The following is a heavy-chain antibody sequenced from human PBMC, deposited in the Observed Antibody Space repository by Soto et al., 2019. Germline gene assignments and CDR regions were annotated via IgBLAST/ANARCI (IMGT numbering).Heavy chain of an antibody. J-gene: IGHJ4*02. Sequence: LQPGADVKKPGASVKVSCKTSGYTFTEFDINWVRQAPGQGLEWMGWMNTNTGNTGYAQKFQGRFTMTRDTSISTAYMELRRLRSEDTAVYYCARVVRFFGGHAGYWGQGTLVTVSS. CDR3: ARVVRFFGGHAGY. V-gene: IGHV1-8*01. CDR1: GYTFTEFD. CDR2: MNTNTGNT. D-gene: IGHD3-10*01.